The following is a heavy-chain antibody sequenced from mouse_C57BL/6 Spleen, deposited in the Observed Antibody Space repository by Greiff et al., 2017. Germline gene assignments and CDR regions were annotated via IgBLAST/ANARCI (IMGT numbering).Heavy chain of an antibody. CDR2: IYPGDGDT. J-gene: IGHJ1*03. Sequence: QVQLQQSGPELVKPGASVKISCKASGYAFSSSWMNWVKQRPGKGLEWIGRIYPGDGDTNYNGKFKGKATLTVDKSSSTAYMQLSSLTSEDSAVNFSARPYVYYDDPYWNCDDWGKGTTLTVSS. CDR1: GYAFSSSW. V-gene: IGHV1-82*01. CDR3: ARPYVYYDDPYWNCDD. D-gene: IGHD2-13*01.